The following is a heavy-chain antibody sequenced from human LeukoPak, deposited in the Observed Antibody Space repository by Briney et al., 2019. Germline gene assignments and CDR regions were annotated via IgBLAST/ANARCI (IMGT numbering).Heavy chain of an antibody. V-gene: IGHV1-2*02. CDR1: GYSFTDYY. D-gene: IGHD2-2*01. CDR2: INPKSGRT. CDR3: ARADLVDAGPYLIGP. J-gene: IGHJ5*02. Sequence: ASVKVSCKTSGYSFTDYYIHWVRQAPGQGLEWMGWINPKSGRTSSARKFQDRVTMTRDPSISTVYMDMAWLTSDDTAIYFCARADLVDAGPYLIGPWGQGTLVTVSS.